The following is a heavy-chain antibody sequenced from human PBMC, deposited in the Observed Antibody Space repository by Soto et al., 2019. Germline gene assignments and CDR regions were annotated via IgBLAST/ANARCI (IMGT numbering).Heavy chain of an antibody. D-gene: IGHD2-15*01. CDR1: GFTFSSYA. Sequence: QVQLVESGGGVVQPGRSLRLSCAASGFTFSSYAMHGVRQAPGKGLEWVAVISYDGSNKYYADSVKGRFTISRDNSKNTLYLQMTSLRAEDTAVYYCARVPSSSGRAHFDYWGQGTLVTVSS. J-gene: IGHJ4*02. CDR2: ISYDGSNK. V-gene: IGHV3-30-3*01. CDR3: ARVPSSSGRAHFDY.